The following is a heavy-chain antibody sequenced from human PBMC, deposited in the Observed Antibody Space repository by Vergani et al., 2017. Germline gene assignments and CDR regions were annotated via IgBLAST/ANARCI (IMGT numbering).Heavy chain of an antibody. CDR1: GFTLSNYD. D-gene: IGHD3-16*01. J-gene: IGHJ4*02. V-gene: IGHV3-30*02. Sequence: QVQLVESGGGVVQRGGSLRLSCATSGFTLSNYDMQGIRKGQGKGLEFVAFIQFDGSNQYYADSVKGRFTLSRDFSKNTLYLQMNSLRTDDTATYYCAKHFRGWGIDYWGQGTQVIVSS. CDR2: IQFDGSNQ. CDR3: AKHFRGWGIDY.